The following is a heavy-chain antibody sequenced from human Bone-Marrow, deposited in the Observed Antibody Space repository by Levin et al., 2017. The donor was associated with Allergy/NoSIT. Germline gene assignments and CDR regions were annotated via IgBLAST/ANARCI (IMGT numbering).Heavy chain of an antibody. V-gene: IGHV4-34*01. J-gene: IGHJ4*02. CDR2: INHRGST. CDR3: AGVLGTSWYIDY. Sequence: SQTLSLTCAVNGGSFTDYYWTWIRQPPGKGLEWIGEINHRGSTNYNPSLKSRVTISVDTSRNHFSLRLTSLNAADAAVYYCAGVLGTSWYIDYWGQGSLVTVSS. CDR1: GGSFTDYY. D-gene: IGHD2-2*02.